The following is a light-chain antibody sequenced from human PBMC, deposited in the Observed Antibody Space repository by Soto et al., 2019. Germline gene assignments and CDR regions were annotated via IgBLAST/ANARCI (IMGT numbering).Light chain of an antibody. CDR2: DTS. CDR1: TGAVTSGHY. CDR3: LLSYSGAGVV. V-gene: IGLV7-46*01. J-gene: IGLJ2*01. Sequence: QAVGTQEPSLTVSPGETVTLTCGSSTGAVTSGHYPYWFQQKPGQAPRTLIYDTSNKHSWTPARFSGSLLGGKAALILSGAQPEDEAEYYCLLSYSGAGVVFGGGTKLTVL.